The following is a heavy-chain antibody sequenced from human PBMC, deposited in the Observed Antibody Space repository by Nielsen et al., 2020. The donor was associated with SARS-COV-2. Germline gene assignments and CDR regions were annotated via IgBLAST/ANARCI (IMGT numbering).Heavy chain of an antibody. V-gene: IGHV4-39*01. CDR2: IYYSGST. D-gene: IGHD6-13*01. CDR3: ARLHSSSWPLYYYYYYGMDV. Sequence: VRQVPGKGLEWIGSIYYSGSTYYNPSLKSRVTISVDTSKNQFSLKLSSVTAADTAVYYCARLHSSSWPLYYYYYYGMDVWGQGTTVTVSS. J-gene: IGHJ6*02.